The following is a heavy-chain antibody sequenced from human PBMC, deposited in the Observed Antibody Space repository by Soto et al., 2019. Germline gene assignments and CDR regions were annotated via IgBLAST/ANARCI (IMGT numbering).Heavy chain of an antibody. Sequence: GRLMRLSCAAAGVSFSSYAMVWVRQAPGKGLEWVSTFSGSDSKTYYADSVKGRFTISRDNSKNTLYLQMNSLRAEDTARYYCAKALGTYYYGAVDFWGQGTQVTVSS. V-gene: IGHV3-23*01. CDR1: GVSFSSYA. J-gene: IGHJ4*02. CDR3: AKALGTYYYGAVDF. D-gene: IGHD3-10*01. CDR2: FSGSDSKT.